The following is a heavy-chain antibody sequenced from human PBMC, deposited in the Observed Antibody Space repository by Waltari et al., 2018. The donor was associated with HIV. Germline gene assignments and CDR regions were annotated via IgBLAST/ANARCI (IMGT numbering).Heavy chain of an antibody. V-gene: IGHV3-23*01. D-gene: IGHD4-17*01. CDR1: EFTFNNYA. Sequence: EALLLESGGDVVQPGGSLRLSCVASEFTFNNYALCWVRQAPGKGLEWVSSISGSGGTTYYADSVKGRFTVSRDNSKNTMYLQMNSLRAGDTAIYYRAYHGDHGDYLRRYFFDYWGQGTLVTVSS. CDR2: ISGSGGTT. CDR3: AYHGDHGDYLRRYFFDY. J-gene: IGHJ4*02.